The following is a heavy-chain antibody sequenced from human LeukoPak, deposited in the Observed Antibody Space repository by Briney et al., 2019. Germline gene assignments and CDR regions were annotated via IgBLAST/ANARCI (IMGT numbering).Heavy chain of an antibody. CDR3: AKEVGFSGYDDAFDF. J-gene: IGHJ4*02. Sequence: GGSLRLSCAASGFTFSSYAMSWVRQAPGKGLEWVSSISSGGNTYYADSVKGRFTISRDKTKNTLCLQMNSLRAEDTAVYYCAKEVGFSGYDDAFDFWGQGTLVTVSS. CDR1: GFTFSSYA. D-gene: IGHD5-12*01. V-gene: IGHV3-23*01. CDR2: ISSGGNT.